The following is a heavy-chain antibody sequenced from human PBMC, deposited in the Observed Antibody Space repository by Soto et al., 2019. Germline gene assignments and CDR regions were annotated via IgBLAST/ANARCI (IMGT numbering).Heavy chain of an antibody. CDR1: GFTFNDFE. CDR2: IDGSGTTK. Sequence: EVQLLESGGGLVQPGGSLRLSCGVSGFTFNDFEMNWVRQAPGKGLEWLAYIDGSGTTKKYADSVRGRFTISRDNPNNSLFLQMSSLSAADTAIYYCARGFGRFNSWGQGTLVSVSP. CDR3: ARGFGRFNS. V-gene: IGHV3-48*03. D-gene: IGHD3-10*01. J-gene: IGHJ4*02.